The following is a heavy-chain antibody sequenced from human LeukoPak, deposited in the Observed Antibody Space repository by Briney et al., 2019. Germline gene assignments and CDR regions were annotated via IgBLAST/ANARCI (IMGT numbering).Heavy chain of an antibody. J-gene: IGHJ3*02. CDR2: IYYNGST. CDR1: GGSISSYY. D-gene: IGHD4-23*01. CDR3: ARGGTAVIAPYAFDI. Sequence: SETLSLTCTVSGGSISSYYWSWIRQPPGKGLEWIGYIYYNGSTTFNPSVKSRVAMSVDTSKKQFSLKLSSLTAADTAVYYCARGGTAVIAPYAFDIWGEGTMVTVPS. V-gene: IGHV4-59*01.